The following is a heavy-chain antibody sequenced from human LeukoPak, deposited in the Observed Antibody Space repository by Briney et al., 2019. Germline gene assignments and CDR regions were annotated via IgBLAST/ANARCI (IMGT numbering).Heavy chain of an antibody. Sequence: GESLKISCKGSGYSFTSYWIGWVRQMPGKGLEWLGIIYPGDSDTRYSPSFQGQVTISADKSISTAYLQWSSLKASDTAMYYCARTFTYYDYVWGSYLPQLFDYWGQGTLVTASS. J-gene: IGHJ4*02. V-gene: IGHV5-51*03. CDR2: IYPGDSDT. D-gene: IGHD3-16*02. CDR1: GYSFTSYW. CDR3: ARTFTYYDYVWGSYLPQLFDY.